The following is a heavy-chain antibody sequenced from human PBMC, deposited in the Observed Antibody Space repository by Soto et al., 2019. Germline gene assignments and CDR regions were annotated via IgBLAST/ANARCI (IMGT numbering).Heavy chain of an antibody. D-gene: IGHD2-21*01. J-gene: IGHJ4*02. Sequence: GGSLRLSCAASGLTFSNAWMNWVRQAPGKGLEWVGRIKSKTDGGTTDYAAPVKGRFTISKDDSKNTLYLQMNSLKTDDTAVNYCTTDECCWYLDYWGLGTRVTVSS. CDR3: TTDECCWYLDY. CDR2: IKSKTDGGTT. CDR1: GLTFSNAW. V-gene: IGHV3-15*07.